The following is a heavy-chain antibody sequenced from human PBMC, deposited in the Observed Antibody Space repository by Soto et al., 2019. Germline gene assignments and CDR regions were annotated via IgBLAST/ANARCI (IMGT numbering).Heavy chain of an antibody. CDR2: TYYRSKWYN. Sequence: SQTLSLTCAMSVDSVSSNSAAWSWIRQSPSRGLEWLGRTYYRSKWYNDFAVSVESRITINPDPSKNQFSLQLNSVTPEDTAIYYCARGLNYYASGNPSYGMDVGAQGTTVPVS. CDR3: ARGLNYYASGNPSYGMDV. V-gene: IGHV6-1*01. J-gene: IGHJ6*02. CDR1: VDSVSSNSAA. D-gene: IGHD3-10*01.